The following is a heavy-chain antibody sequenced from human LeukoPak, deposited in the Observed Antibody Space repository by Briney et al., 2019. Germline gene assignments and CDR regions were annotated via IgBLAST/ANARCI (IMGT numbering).Heavy chain of an antibody. CDR3: ARGPKVGGSYFDY. D-gene: IGHD3-16*01. J-gene: IGHJ4*02. CDR2: IYYSGST. CDR1: GGSISSSSYY. Sequence: SETLSLTCTVSGGSISSSSYYWGWIRQPPGKGLEWIGSIYYSGSTYYNPSLKSRVTISVDTSKNQFSLKLSSVTAADTAVYYCARGPKVGGSYFDYWGQGTLVTVSS. V-gene: IGHV4-39*07.